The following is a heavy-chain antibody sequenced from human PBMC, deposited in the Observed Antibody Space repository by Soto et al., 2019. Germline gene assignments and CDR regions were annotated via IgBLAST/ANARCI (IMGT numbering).Heavy chain of an antibody. J-gene: IGHJ5*02. CDR2: IFSNDEK. D-gene: IGHD6-13*01. CDR1: GFSLSNAGLG. Sequence: QVTVKESGPVLVKPTETFTLTCTVSGFSLSNAGLGVSWIRQPPGKALEWLAHIFSNDEKSYSTSLKSRLTISKDTSKSQVVLTMTNMDPVDTATYYCASKYSTSWYWFDPWGQGTLVTVSS. CDR3: ASKYSTSWYWFDP. V-gene: IGHV2-26*04.